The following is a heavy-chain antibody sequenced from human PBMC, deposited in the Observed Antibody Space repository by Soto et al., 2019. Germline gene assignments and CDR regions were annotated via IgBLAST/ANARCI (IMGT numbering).Heavy chain of an antibody. CDR3: AREGSAWYKEFDY. D-gene: IGHD6-13*01. CDR2: LNPNAGGT. J-gene: IGHJ4*02. Sequence: ASVNASCKSSGDTFTDYHIHWGRQAPGQGFEWMGWLNPNAGGTSYARKFQGRVTMTGDSSISTVHMDLTRLRSDATAVYHCAREGSAWYKEFDYWRQG. V-gene: IGHV1-2*02. CDR1: GDTFTDYH.